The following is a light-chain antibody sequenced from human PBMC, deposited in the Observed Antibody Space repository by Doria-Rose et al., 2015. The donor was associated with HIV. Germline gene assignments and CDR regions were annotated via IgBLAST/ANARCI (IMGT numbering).Light chain of an antibody. J-gene: IGKJ1*01. CDR2: DGS. Sequence: TQSPGTLSLSPGERATLSCRASQGLRTTSLAWYEQNRGQAPSLLIYDGSTRATGIPDRFSASGYGTDFTLTINRLEPEDFALYYCHQYGTSWTFGQGTKVEI. CDR3: HQYGTSWT. V-gene: IGKV3-20*01. CDR1: QGLRTTS.